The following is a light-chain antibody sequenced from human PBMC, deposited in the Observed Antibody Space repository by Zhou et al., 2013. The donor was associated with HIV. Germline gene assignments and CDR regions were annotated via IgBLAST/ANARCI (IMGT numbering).Light chain of an antibody. CDR2: GAS. V-gene: IGKV3-20*01. CDR3: QQYNNWPPLT. J-gene: IGKJ1*01. CDR1: QSISSSY. Sequence: EIVLTQSPGTLSLSPGERATLSCRASQSISSSYLSWFQQKPGQAPRLLIYGASSRPTGSPDTFSGSGSGTDFTLTISSLQSEDFAVYYCQQYNNWPPLTFGQGTKVEIK.